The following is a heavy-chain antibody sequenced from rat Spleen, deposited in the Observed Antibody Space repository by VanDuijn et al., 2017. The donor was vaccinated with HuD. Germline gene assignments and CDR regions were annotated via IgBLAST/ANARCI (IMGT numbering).Heavy chain of an antibody. J-gene: IGHJ2*01. CDR2: TWSGGST. V-gene: IGHV2-45*01. CDR1: GFSLTNYN. D-gene: IGHD1-12*03. CDR3: ARDLDGYFDY. Sequence: QVQRMESGPGLVQPSETLSLTCTVSGFSLTNYNVHSVRQPPGKGLEWMGVTWSGGSTDYNSALKSRLSISRDTSKNQVLLKMNSLQSEDTTTYYCARDLDGYFDYWGQGVMVTVSS.